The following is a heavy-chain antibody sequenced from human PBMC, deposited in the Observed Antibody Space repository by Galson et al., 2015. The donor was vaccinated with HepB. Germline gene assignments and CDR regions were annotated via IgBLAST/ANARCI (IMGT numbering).Heavy chain of an antibody. J-gene: IGHJ4*02. CDR2: IDPSDSYT. Sequence: QSGAEVKKPGESLRVSCKGSGFSFTTYWITWVRQMPGKGLEWMGRIDPSDSYTNYSPSFQGHVTISADKSITTTYLQWSSLKASDTAMYYCARHETGSDNWYRLDFWGQGTLVTVSS. CDR3: ARHETGSDNWYRLDF. CDR1: GFSFTTYW. V-gene: IGHV5-10-1*01. D-gene: IGHD1-1*01.